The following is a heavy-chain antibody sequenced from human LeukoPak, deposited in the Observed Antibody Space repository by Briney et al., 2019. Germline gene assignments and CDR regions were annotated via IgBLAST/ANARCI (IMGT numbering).Heavy chain of an antibody. CDR3: ARGSGSYSGAADY. J-gene: IGHJ4*02. V-gene: IGHV4-34*01. Sequence: ASETLSLTCSVHGSSFTGYYWSWIRQPPGKGLEWIGERNHRGSSYFNPSFESRVTISLDMSRKRFSLKLTSVTAADTAFYYCARGSGSYSGAADYWGQGTLVTVSS. CDR1: GSSFTGYY. D-gene: IGHD6-19*01. CDR2: RNHRGSS.